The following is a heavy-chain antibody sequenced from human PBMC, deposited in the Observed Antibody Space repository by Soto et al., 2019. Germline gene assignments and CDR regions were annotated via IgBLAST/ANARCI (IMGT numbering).Heavy chain of an antibody. V-gene: IGHV1-8*01. J-gene: IGHJ6*02. D-gene: IGHD2-21*02. CDR2: MNPNSGNT. CDR1: GYTFTSYD. CDR3: ARGWKWHIVVVTAIYGMDV. Sequence: GASVKVSCKASGYTFTSYDINWVRQATGQGLEWMGWMNPNSGNTGYAQKFQGRVTMTRNTSISTAYMELSSLRSEDTAVYYCARGWKWHIVVVTAIYGMDVWGQGTTVTVSS.